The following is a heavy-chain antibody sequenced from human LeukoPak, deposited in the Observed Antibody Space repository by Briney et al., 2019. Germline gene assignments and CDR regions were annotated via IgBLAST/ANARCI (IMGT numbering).Heavy chain of an antibody. D-gene: IGHD5-12*01. CDR2: FGDTGMP. CDR3: ARWDGYGDL. V-gene: IGHV3-23*01. J-gene: IGHJ2*01. Sequence: GGSLRLSCVASGFSFSTYGMTWVRQAPGKGLEWVSGFGDTGMPHYRGSVKGRFSISRDNSKNTFYLQMNSLRAEDTAIYYCARWDGYGDLWGRGTLVTVSS. CDR1: GFSFSTYG.